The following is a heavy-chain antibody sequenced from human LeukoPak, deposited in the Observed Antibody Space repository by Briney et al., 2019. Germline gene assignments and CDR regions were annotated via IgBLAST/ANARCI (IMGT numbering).Heavy chain of an antibody. CDR2: IDTSGNT. CDR1: GGSISSYY. D-gene: IGHD6-13*01. Sequence: PSETLSLTCTVSGGSISSYYWSWIRQPAGKGLEWIGRIDTSGNTNYKPSLKSRVTMPVDTSKNQFSLKLSSVTAADTAVYYCARVSSSWYQDWYFDLWGRGTLVTVSS. CDR3: ARVSSSWYQDWYFDL. V-gene: IGHV4-4*07. J-gene: IGHJ2*01.